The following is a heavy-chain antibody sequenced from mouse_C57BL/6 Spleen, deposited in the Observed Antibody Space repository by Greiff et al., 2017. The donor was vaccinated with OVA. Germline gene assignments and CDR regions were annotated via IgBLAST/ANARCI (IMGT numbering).Heavy chain of an antibody. CDR1: GYTFTSYW. CDR2: INPSNGGT. J-gene: IGHJ2*01. Sequence: VQLQQPGTELVKPGASVKLSCKASGYTFTSYWMHWVKQRPGQGLEWIGNINPSNGGTNYNEKFKSKATLTVDKSSSTAYMQLSSLTSEDSAVYYCAREEIYDSYSHFTDWGQGTTLTVSS. V-gene: IGHV1-53*01. D-gene: IGHD2-3*01. CDR3: AREEIYDSYSHFTD.